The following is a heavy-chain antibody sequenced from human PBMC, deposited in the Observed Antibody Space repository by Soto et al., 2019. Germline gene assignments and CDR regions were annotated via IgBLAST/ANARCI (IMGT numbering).Heavy chain of an antibody. V-gene: IGHV1-69*02. Sequence: QVQLVQSGAEVKKPGSSVKVSCKASGGTFSSYTISWVRQAPGQGLEWMGRIIPILGIANYAQKFKGRVTITANKSTSTAYMELSSLRSEDTAVYYCARGRETTGGSMDVWGQGTTVTVSS. CDR1: GGTFSSYT. CDR2: IIPILGIA. J-gene: IGHJ6*02. CDR3: ARGRETTGGSMDV. D-gene: IGHD4-17*01.